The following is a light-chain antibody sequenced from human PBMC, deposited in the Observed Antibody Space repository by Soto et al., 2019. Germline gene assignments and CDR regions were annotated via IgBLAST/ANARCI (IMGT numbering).Light chain of an antibody. CDR3: SSYTSYSPYV. Sequence: QSVLTQPASVSGSPGQSITISCTGTSSDVGGYNYVSWYQQHPGKAPKLIIYAVSKRPSGVSNRFSGSKSGNTASLTISGLQAEDEADYYCSSYTSYSPYVFGTGTKLT. CDR1: SSDVGGYNY. J-gene: IGLJ1*01. V-gene: IGLV2-14*01. CDR2: AVS.